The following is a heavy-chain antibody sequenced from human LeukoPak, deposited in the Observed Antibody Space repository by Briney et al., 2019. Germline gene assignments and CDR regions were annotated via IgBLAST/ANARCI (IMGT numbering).Heavy chain of an antibody. J-gene: IGHJ5*02. D-gene: IGHD6-13*01. CDR2: IIPIFGTA. CDR3: ARGLPLVSRSWYPFDP. V-gene: IGHV1-69*01. CDR1: GGTFSSYA. Sequence: ASVKVSCKASGGTFSSYAISWVRQAPGQGLEWMGGIIPIFGTANYAQKFQGRVTITADESTSTAYMELSSLRSEDTAVYYCARGLPLVSRSWYPFDPWGQGTLVTVSS.